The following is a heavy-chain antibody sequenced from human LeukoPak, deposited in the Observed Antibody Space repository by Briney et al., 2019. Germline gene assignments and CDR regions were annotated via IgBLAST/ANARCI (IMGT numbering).Heavy chain of an antibody. V-gene: IGHV3-21*01. CDR1: GFTFSSYS. CDR2: ISSSSSYI. J-gene: IGHJ4*02. D-gene: IGHD3-10*01. Sequence: GGSLRLSCAASGFTFSSYSMNWVRQAPGKGLEWVSSISSSSSYIYYADSVKGRFTISRDNAKNSLYLQMNSLRAEDTAVYYCVRDEFHYGSGSYWGQGTLVTVSS. CDR3: VRDEFHYGSGSY.